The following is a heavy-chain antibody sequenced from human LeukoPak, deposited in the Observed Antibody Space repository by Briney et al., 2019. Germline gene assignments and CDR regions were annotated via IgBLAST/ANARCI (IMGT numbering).Heavy chain of an antibody. Sequence: ASVKVSCKASGYTFTSYGISWVRQAPGQGLEWMGWISAYNGNTNYAQKLQGRVTMTTDTSTSTAYMELRSLRSDDTGVYYCARGGEAIMITFGEGTYFDYWGQGTLVTVSS. D-gene: IGHD3-16*01. CDR3: ARGGEAIMITFGEGTYFDY. J-gene: IGHJ4*02. CDR1: GYTFTSYG. CDR2: ISAYNGNT. V-gene: IGHV1-18*01.